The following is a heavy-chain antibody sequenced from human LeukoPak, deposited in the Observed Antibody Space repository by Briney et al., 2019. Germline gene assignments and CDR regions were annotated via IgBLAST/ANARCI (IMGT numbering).Heavy chain of an antibody. Sequence: PGKSLRLSCAASGFTFNNYGMHWVRQAPGKGLEWVAVISYDGRNKHYPDSVKSRFTISRDISTDTLWLQMDSLRTEDTAVYYCAKDQRWESPHYLDSWGQGTLVTVSS. CDR2: ISYDGRNK. CDR3: AKDQRWESPHYLDS. J-gene: IGHJ4*02. CDR1: GFTFNNYG. V-gene: IGHV3-30*18. D-gene: IGHD1-26*01.